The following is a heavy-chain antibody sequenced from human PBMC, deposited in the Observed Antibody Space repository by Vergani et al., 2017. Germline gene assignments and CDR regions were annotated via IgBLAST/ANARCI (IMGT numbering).Heavy chain of an antibody. V-gene: IGHV7-4-1*02. CDR2: INTTTGNP. CDR3: ARQDYYDSSKRVVDY. Sequence: QVQLVQSGSELKKPGASVKIPCKASGYTFTRYAINWVRQAPGQGLEWMGWINTTTGNPTYAQGFTGRFVFSLDTSVTAAYLQINSLKAEDTAVYYCARQDYYDSSKRVVDYWGQGTLVTVSS. J-gene: IGHJ4*02. D-gene: IGHD3-22*01. CDR1: GYTFTRYA.